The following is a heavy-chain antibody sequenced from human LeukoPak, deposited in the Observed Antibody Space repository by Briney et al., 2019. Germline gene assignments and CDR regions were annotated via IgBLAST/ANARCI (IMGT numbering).Heavy chain of an antibody. CDR1: GVSISDNPFF. D-gene: IGHD1-14*01. J-gene: IGHJ3*02. CDR3: ARHERGIDSLNI. Sequence: SETLSLTCSVSGVSISDNPFFWGWVRQPPGKGLEWIASVYYTRTPYYNPSLRGRVTIAIDSSGHHFSLALSSLSAADTAVYFCARHERGIDSLNIWGQGTMITVAS. CDR2: VYYTRTP. V-gene: IGHV4-39*01.